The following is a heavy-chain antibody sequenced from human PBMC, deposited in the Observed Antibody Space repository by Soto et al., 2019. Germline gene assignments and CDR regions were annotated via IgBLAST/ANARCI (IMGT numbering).Heavy chain of an antibody. V-gene: IGHV4-31*03. J-gene: IGHJ6*02. Sequence: SETLSLTCTVTGGSTTSGDQYWTWIRHRPGEGLEWFGYINHRGSLYYNPSLKSRVSMSVDTSKNQFSLNLSSVTAADTAVCYCARELPQRQGRNMDVWGQGTTVTVSS. CDR2: INHRGSL. CDR1: GGSTTSGDQY. D-gene: IGHD1-1*01. CDR3: ARELPQRQGRNMDV.